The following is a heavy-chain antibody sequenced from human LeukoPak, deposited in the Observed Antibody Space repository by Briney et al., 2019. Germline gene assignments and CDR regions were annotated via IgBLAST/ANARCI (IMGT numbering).Heavy chain of an antibody. J-gene: IGHJ5*02. CDR1: GYTFTGYY. Sequence: ASVKVSCKASGYTFTGYYMHWVRQAPGQGLEWMGWINPNSGGTNYARKFQGRVTMTRDTSISTAYMELSRLRSDDTAVYYCARDRKYYYDSSGYSTGADPWGQGTLVTVSS. CDR2: INPNSGGT. CDR3: ARDRKYYYDSSGYSTGADP. V-gene: IGHV1-2*02. D-gene: IGHD3-22*01.